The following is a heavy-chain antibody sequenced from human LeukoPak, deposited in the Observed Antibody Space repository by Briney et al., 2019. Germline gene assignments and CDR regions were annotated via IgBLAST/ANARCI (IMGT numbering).Heavy chain of an antibody. CDR2: INHSGST. V-gene: IGHV4-34*01. CDR3: ARGYGIAVAGGSGYYFDY. J-gene: IGHJ4*02. CDR1: GGSFSGYY. D-gene: IGHD6-19*01. Sequence: SETLSLTCAVYGGSFSGYYWSWIRQPPGKGLEWIGEINHSGSTNYNPSPKSRVTISVDTSKNQFSLELSSVTAADTAVYYCARGYGIAVAGGSGYYFDYWGQGTLVTVSS.